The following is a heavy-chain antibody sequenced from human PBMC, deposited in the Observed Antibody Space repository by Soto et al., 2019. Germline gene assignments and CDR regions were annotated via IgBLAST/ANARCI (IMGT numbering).Heavy chain of an antibody. CDR1: GFTLSDYD. Sequence: DVHLLESGGGLVQPGGSLRLSCVASGFTLSDYDMGWVRQAPGKGLEWVSLIRGDGGATYYARSLEGRLTISRDTSENTLYVQMNSLSVEATALYYFAKERRGGEYPAFDLWGQGPLVTVSS. D-gene: IGHD2-21*01. V-gene: IGHV3-23*01. J-gene: IGHJ3*01. CDR3: AKERRGGEYPAFDL. CDR2: IRGDGGAT.